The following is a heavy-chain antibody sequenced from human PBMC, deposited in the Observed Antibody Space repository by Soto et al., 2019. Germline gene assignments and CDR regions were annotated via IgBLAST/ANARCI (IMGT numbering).Heavy chain of an antibody. Sequence: PSATLSLTCTVSGGSISSGGYYLSWIRQHPGKGLEWIGYIYYSGSTYYNPSLKSRVTISVDTSKNQFSLKLSSVTAADTAVYYCASPTFLRSGSYDTPYYYYGMDVWGQGTTVTGSS. CDR1: GGSISSGGYY. D-gene: IGHD3-10*01. V-gene: IGHV4-31*03. J-gene: IGHJ6*02. CDR2: IYYSGST. CDR3: ASPTFLRSGSYDTPYYYYGMDV.